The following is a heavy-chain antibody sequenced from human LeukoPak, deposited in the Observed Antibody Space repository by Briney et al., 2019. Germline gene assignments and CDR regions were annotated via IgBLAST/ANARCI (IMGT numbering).Heavy chain of an antibody. D-gene: IGHD2-2*01. CDR3: AKSILPFTTSCSFDY. J-gene: IGHJ4*02. CDR2: ISGSGGST. V-gene: IGHV3-23*01. Sequence: GGSLRLSCAASGFTFSSYSMNWVRQAPGKGLEWVSAISGSGGSTYYADSVKGRFTISRDNSKNTLYLQMNSLRAEDTAVYYCAKSILPFTTSCSFDYWGQGTLVTVSS. CDR1: GFTFSSYS.